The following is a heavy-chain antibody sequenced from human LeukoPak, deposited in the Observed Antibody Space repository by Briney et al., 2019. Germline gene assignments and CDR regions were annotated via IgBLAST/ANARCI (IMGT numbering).Heavy chain of an antibody. CDR1: GGSISSYY. J-gene: IGHJ4*02. Sequence: SETLSLTCTVSGGSISSYYWSWIRQPPGKGLEWIGYIYYSGSTNYNPSLKSRVTISVDTSKNQFSLKLSPVTAADTAVYYCARARQGYFDYWGQGTLVTVSS. CDR2: IYYSGST. CDR3: ARARQGYFDY. V-gene: IGHV4-59*01.